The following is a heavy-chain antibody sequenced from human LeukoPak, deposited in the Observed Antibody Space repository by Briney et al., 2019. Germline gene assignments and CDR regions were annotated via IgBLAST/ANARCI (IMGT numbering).Heavy chain of an antibody. J-gene: IGHJ5*02. D-gene: IGHD6-13*01. Sequence: GGSLRLSCAASGFTLSSHWMHWVRQAPGKGLVWVSRINSDGSSTSYADSERGRFTISRDNDKNTLYLQMNSLSAEDKAVYYCDRDGSSWSNWLDPWGQGTLVTVSS. CDR3: DRDGSSWSNWLDP. V-gene: IGHV3-74*01. CDR2: INSDGSST. CDR1: GFTLSSHW.